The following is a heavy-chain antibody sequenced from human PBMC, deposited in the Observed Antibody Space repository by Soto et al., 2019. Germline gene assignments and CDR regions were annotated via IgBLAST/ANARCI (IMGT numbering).Heavy chain of an antibody. CDR3: ARAYSGYAYNYFDP. CDR1: GGSISSGDYY. V-gene: IGHV4-30-4*01. D-gene: IGHD5-12*01. J-gene: IGHJ5*02. CDR2: IYYSGNT. Sequence: PSETLSLTCTVSGGSISSGDYYWSWIRQPPGKGLEWIAYIYYSGNTYYNPSLKSRVSISVDTSKNQFSLNLNPVTAADTAVYYCARAYSGYAYNYFDPWGQGTLVTVSS.